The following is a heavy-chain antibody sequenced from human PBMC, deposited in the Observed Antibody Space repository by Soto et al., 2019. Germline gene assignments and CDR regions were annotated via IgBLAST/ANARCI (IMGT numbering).Heavy chain of an antibody. J-gene: IGHJ3*02. CDR3: ARGGDGSGSESVFDI. V-gene: IGHV1-69*02. Sequence: QVQLVQSGAVVKKPGSSMKVSCKTLGDTFSTYPITWVRQAPGQGLEWMGRTIPILAITDYAQNFQGRVTITADRPTTTAYMELSSLKFEDTAVYYCARGGDGSGSESVFDIWGQGTMVTVSS. D-gene: IGHD3-22*01. CDR2: TIPILAIT. CDR1: GDTFSTYP.